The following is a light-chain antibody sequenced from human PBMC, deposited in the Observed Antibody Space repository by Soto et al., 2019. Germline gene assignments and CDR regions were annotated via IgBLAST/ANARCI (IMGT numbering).Light chain of an antibody. CDR3: QQYSRAPIT. CDR1: QSVSSN. CDR2: GAS. V-gene: IGKV3-15*01. Sequence: EIVMTQSPATLSVSPGERATLSCRASQSVSSNLAWYQQKPGQAPRLLIYGASTRATGIPARFSGSGSGTEFTLTISSLQSEDFAVYYCQQYSRAPITFGQGTRLEIK. J-gene: IGKJ5*01.